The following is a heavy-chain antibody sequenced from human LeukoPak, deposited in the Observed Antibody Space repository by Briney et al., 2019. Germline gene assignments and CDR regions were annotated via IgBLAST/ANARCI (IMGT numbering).Heavy chain of an antibody. CDR3: AREGSSGGGDY. CDR1: GFTFSSYA. D-gene: IGHD6-19*01. V-gene: IGHV3-30*04. J-gene: IGHJ4*02. CDR2: ISYDGSNK. Sequence: GRSLRLSCAASGFTFSSYAMHWVRQAPGKGLGWVAVISYDGSNKYYADSVKGRFTISRDNSKNTLYLQMNSLRAEDTAVYYCAREGSSGGGDYWGQGTLVTVSS.